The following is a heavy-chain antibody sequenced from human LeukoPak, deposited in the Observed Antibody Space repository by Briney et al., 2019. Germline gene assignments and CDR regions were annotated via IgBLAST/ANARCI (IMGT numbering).Heavy chain of an antibody. Sequence: GGSLRLSCAASRFTFSSHAMSWVRQAPGKGLEWVSVIYSGGSTYYADSVKGRFTISRDNSKNTLYLQMNSLRAEDTAVYYCARAPGSYFDYWGQGTLVTVSS. CDR1: RFTFSSHA. V-gene: IGHV3-66*02. D-gene: IGHD1-26*01. J-gene: IGHJ4*02. CDR3: ARAPGSYFDY. CDR2: IYSGGST.